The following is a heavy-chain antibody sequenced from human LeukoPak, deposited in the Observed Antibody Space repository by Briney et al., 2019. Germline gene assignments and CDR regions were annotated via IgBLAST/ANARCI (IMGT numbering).Heavy chain of an antibody. Sequence: TGGSLKHSCAASGFTFSNYGMHWVRQAPGKGLEWVTVISYDGSYKYYADSVKGRFTISRGNSKNTLYLQMNSLRAEDTAVYYCAKEKVVVVPAAILDYWGQGTLVTVSS. J-gene: IGHJ4*02. V-gene: IGHV3-30*18. CDR3: AKEKVVVVPAAILDY. CDR2: ISYDGSYK. CDR1: GFTFSNYG. D-gene: IGHD2-2*01.